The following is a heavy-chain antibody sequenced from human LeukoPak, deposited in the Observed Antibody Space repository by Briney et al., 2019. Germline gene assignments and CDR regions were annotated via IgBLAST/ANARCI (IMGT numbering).Heavy chain of an antibody. Sequence: ASVKVSCKASGYTFTRYEMNWVRQAPGQGLEWMGWINTNTGNPTYAQGFTGRFVFSLDTSVSTAYLQISSLKAEDTAVYYCARAYTSGGSAHWGFDYWGQGTLVTVSS. J-gene: IGHJ4*02. CDR2: INTNTGNP. CDR3: ARAYTSGGSAHWGFDY. V-gene: IGHV7-4-1*02. D-gene: IGHD2-15*01. CDR1: GYTFTRYE.